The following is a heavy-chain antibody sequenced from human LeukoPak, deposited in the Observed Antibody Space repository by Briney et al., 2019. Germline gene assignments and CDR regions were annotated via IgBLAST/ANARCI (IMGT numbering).Heavy chain of an antibody. J-gene: IGHJ5*02. CDR3: AREKYYDILTGPSLNWFDP. V-gene: IGHV4-59*01. Sequence: PSETLSLTCTVSGGSISSYYWSWIRQPPGKGLEWIGYIYYSGSTNYNPSLKSRVTISVDTSKNQFSLKLSSVTAADTAVYYCAREKYYDILTGPSLNWFDPWGQGTLVTVSS. CDR2: IYYSGST. CDR1: GGSISSYY. D-gene: IGHD3-9*01.